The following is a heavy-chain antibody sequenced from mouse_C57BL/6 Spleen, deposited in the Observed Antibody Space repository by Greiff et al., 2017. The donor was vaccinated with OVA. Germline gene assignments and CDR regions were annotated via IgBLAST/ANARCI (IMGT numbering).Heavy chain of an antibody. CDR1: GYTFTDYN. V-gene: IGHV1-18*01. Sequence: EVQLQQSGPELVKPGASVKIACKASGYTFTDYNMDWVKQSHGKSLEWIGDINPNNGGTIYNQKFKGKATLTVDKSSSTAYMELRSLTSEDTAVYYCARRDYGSSYYFDYWGQGTTLTVSS. D-gene: IGHD1-1*01. J-gene: IGHJ2*01. CDR3: ARRDYGSSYYFDY. CDR2: INPNNGGT.